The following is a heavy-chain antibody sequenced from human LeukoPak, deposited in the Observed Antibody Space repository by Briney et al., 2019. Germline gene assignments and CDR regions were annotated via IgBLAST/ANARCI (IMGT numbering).Heavy chain of an antibody. CDR1: GGSISSGGYY. V-gene: IGHV4-30-2*02. D-gene: IGHD6-13*01. Sequence: PSETLSLTCTVSGGSISSGGYYWSWIRQPPGKGLEWIGYIYHSGSTYYNPSPKSRVTISVDTSKNQFSLKLSSVTAADTAVYYCARSQSSSWSSTYYYYGMDVWGQGTTVTVSS. J-gene: IGHJ6*02. CDR2: IYHSGST. CDR3: ARSQSSSWSSTYYYYGMDV.